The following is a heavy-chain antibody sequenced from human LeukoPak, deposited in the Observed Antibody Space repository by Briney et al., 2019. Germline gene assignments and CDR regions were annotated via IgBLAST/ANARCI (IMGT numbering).Heavy chain of an antibody. CDR2: INPNSGGA. Sequence: ASVKVSCKASGYTFTGYYMHWVRQAPGQGLEWMGWINPNSGGANYAQKFQGRVTMTRDTSISTAYMELSRLRSDDTAVYYCARGPSMTQGGYYYMDVWGKGTTVTISS. V-gene: IGHV1-2*02. J-gene: IGHJ6*03. CDR1: GYTFTGYY. CDR3: ARGPSMTQGGYYYMDV. D-gene: IGHD2-15*01.